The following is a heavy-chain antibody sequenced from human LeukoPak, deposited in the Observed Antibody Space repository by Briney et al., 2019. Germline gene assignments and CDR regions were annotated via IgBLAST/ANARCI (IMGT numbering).Heavy chain of an antibody. J-gene: IGHJ5*02. CDR1: GGSISGYY. V-gene: IGHV4-4*07. D-gene: IGHD2-15*01. CDR2: IYTDGGT. Sequence: PSETLSLTCSASGGSISGYYWNWIRQPAGKGLEWIGRIYTDGGTLYNPSLKSRVTMSVDTSKNQFSLKLTSVTAADTAVYYCARRVSEVAPTPRNGENWFDPWGRGTLVTVSS. CDR3: ARRVSEVAPTPRNGENWFDP.